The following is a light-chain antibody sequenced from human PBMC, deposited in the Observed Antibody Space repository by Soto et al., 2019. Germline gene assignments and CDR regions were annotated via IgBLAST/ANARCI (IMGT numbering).Light chain of an antibody. CDR3: HHYGYGEYT. Sequence: LILTQSPGTLSLSPGERATLSCRASESVRNNSLEWYQQHPGQAPRLLIFGASSRATGIPDRFTGTGSGADFSLTISRLEPDDSAVHFCHHYGYGEYTFGQGTKLEIK. V-gene: IGKV3-20*01. CDR1: ESVRNNS. CDR2: GAS. J-gene: IGKJ2*01.